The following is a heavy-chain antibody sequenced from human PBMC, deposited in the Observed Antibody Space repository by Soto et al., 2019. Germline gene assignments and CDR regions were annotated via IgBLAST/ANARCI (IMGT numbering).Heavy chain of an antibody. CDR1: GGSVSSGSYY. J-gene: IGHJ4*02. CDR2: IYYSGST. V-gene: IGHV4-61*01. Sequence: AWETLSLTCSVSGGSVSSGSYYWSWLRQPPGKGLEWIGYIYYSGSTNYNPSLKSRVTISVDTSKNQFSLKLSSVTAADTAVYYCARDRHYYDSSGPTGGPIYYFDYWGQGTLVTVSS. D-gene: IGHD3-22*01. CDR3: ARDRHYYDSSGPTGGPIYYFDY.